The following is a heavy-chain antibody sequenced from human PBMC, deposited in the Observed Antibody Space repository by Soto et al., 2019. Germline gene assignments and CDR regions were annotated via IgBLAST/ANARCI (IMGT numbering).Heavy chain of an antibody. CDR2: IWYDGSNK. J-gene: IGHJ6*02. D-gene: IGHD6-13*01. CDR3: ARAIAAAGTRVDGMDV. CDR1: GFTFSSYG. V-gene: IGHV3-33*01. Sequence: QVQLVESGGGVVQPGRSLRLSCAASGFTFSSYGMHWVRQAPGKGLEWVAVIWYDGSNKYYADSVKGRFTISRDNSKNTLYLQMNSLRAEDTAVYYCARAIAAAGTRVDGMDVRGQGTTVTVSS.